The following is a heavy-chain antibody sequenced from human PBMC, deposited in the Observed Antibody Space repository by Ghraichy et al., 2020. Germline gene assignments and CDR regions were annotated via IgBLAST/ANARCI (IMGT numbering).Heavy chain of an antibody. CDR3: ARPRIDSSGYYYPRTNPTIWYFDL. CDR1: GGSISSSSYY. J-gene: IGHJ2*01. V-gene: IGHV4-39*07. D-gene: IGHD3-22*01. CDR2: IYYSGST. Sequence: SQTLSLTCTVSGGSISSSSYYWGWIRQPPGKGLEWIGSIYYSGSTYYNPSLKSRVTISVDTSKNQFSLKLSSVTAADTAVYYCARPRIDSSGYYYPRTNPTIWYFDLWGRGTLVTVSS.